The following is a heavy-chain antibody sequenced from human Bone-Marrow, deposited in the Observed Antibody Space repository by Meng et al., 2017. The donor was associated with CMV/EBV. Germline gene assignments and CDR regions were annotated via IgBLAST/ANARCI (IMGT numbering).Heavy chain of an antibody. CDR1: GFTFSSYG. Sequence: GGSLRLSCAASGFTFSSYGMHWVRQAPGKGLEWVAFIRYDGSNKYYADSVKGRFTISRDNAKNSLYLQMNSLRAEDTAVYYCARASYCSSTSCSLGYWGQGTLVTVSS. V-gene: IGHV3-30*02. CDR2: IRYDGSNK. J-gene: IGHJ4*02. CDR3: ARASYCSSTSCSLGY. D-gene: IGHD2-2*01.